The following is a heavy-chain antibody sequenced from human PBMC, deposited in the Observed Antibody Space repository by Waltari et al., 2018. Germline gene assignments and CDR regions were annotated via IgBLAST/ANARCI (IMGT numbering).Heavy chain of an antibody. D-gene: IGHD7-27*01. CDR3: ATWRWGQSEFDY. CDR1: GFNFRRHW. V-gene: IGHV3-7*01. Sequence: EAQLVESGGKLVQPGGSLRLPWVASGFNFRRHWMSWVRQAPGRGLDGVATIKEDGSDKHYVDSVRGRVTISRDNANDSLYLQMNSLRAEDTAVYYCATWRWGQSEFDYWGQGTLVTVSS. CDR2: IKEDGSDK. J-gene: IGHJ4*02.